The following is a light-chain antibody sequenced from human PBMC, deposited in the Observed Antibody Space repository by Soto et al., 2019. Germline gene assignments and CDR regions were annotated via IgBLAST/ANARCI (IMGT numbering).Light chain of an antibody. CDR3: QQYNNWPPVT. Sequence: EIVLTQSPATLSLSPGERATLCCRSSQSVSSNLAWYQQKPGQAPRLLIYGASTRATGIPARFSGSGSGTEFTLTISSLQSEDFAVYYCQQYNNWPPVTFGQGTRLEI. CDR2: GAS. J-gene: IGKJ5*01. CDR1: QSVSSN. V-gene: IGKV3-15*01.